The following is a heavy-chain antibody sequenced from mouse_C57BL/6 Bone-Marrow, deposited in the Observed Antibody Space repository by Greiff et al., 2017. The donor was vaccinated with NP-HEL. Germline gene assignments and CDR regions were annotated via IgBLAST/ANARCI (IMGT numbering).Heavy chain of an antibody. V-gene: IGHV1-26*01. CDR1: GYTFTDYY. Sequence: EVQLQQSGPELVKPGASVKISCKASGYTFTDYYMNWVKQSHGKSLEWIGDINPNNGGTSYNQKFKGKATLTVDKSSSTAYMELRSLTSEDSAVYYSARESPSYYGSSYGYWGQGTTLTVSS. CDR3: ARESPSYYGSSYGY. J-gene: IGHJ2*01. CDR2: INPNNGGT. D-gene: IGHD1-1*01.